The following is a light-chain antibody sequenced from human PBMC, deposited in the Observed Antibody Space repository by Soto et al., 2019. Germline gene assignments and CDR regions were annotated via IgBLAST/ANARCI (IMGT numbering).Light chain of an antibody. CDR3: SSYTSSSTVV. CDR2: DVS. J-gene: IGLJ2*01. Sequence: QSALTQPASVSGSPGQSITISCTGTGSDVGGYNYVSWYQQHPGKAPKFMIYDVSYRPSGVSNRFSGSKSGNTASLTISGLQAEDEADYYCSSYTSSSTVVFGGGTKLTVL. V-gene: IGLV2-14*03. CDR1: GSDVGGYNY.